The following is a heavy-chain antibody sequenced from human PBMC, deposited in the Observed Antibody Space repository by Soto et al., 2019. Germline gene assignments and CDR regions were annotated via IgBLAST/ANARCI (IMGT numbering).Heavy chain of an antibody. V-gene: IGHV1-3*01. CDR2: INAGNGNT. CDR3: ASGSGYSSGWYWFDP. Sequence: QVQLVQSGAEVKKPGASVKVSCKASGYTFTSYAMHWVRQAPGQRLEWMGWINAGNGNTKYSQKFQGRVTITRDTSASTAYMELSSLRSEDTAVYYCASGSGYSSGWYWFDPWGQGTLVTVSS. CDR1: GYTFTSYA. J-gene: IGHJ5*02. D-gene: IGHD6-19*01.